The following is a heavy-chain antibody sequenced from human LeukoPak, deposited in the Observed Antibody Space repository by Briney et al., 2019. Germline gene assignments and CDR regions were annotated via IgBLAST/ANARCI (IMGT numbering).Heavy chain of an antibody. Sequence: SEALSLTCTVSGGSMSSHYWNWVRQPPGKALEWIGYISHGGQTLSNPSLSSRVTISVDTSNNQFSLKLTSVTAADTAVYFCARDTYYTSGTYYIDYFDSWGQGALVTVSS. D-gene: IGHD3-10*01. CDR2: ISHGGQT. CDR1: GGSMSSHY. CDR3: ARDTYYTSGTYYIDYFDS. V-gene: IGHV4-59*11. J-gene: IGHJ4*02.